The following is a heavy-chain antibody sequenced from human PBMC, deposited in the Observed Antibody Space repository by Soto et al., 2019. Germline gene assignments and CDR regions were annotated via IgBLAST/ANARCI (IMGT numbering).Heavy chain of an antibody. D-gene: IGHD3-10*01. CDR2: ASYDGRET. Sequence: QVQLVESGGGVVQPGRSLRLSCAISGFDFSSYGIHWVRQAPGKGLEWVAAASYDGRETFYADSAKGRFTVSKEMSKNTSFLQMNALRHEDTAVYVCARDSGWPILNFDSWAQGTPVTVSS. V-gene: IGHV3-30*03. CDR1: GFDFSSYG. J-gene: IGHJ4*02. CDR3: ARDSGWPILNFDS.